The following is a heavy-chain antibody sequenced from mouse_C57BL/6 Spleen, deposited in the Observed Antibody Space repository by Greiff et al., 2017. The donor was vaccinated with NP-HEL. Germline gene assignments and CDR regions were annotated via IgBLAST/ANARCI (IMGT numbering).Heavy chain of an antibody. CDR2: IDPENGDT. V-gene: IGHV14-4*01. CDR3: TTRIGIYYDYDEAY. J-gene: IGHJ3*01. CDR1: GFNITDDY. Sequence: EVKLVESGAELVRPGASVKLSCTASGFNITDDYMHWVKQRPEQGLEWIGWIDPENGDTEYASKFQGKATITADTPSNTAYLQLSSLTSEDTAVYYCTTRIGIYYDYDEAYWGQGTLVTVSA. D-gene: IGHD2-4*01.